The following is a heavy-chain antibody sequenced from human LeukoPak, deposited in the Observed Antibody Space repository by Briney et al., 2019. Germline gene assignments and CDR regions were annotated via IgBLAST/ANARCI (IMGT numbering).Heavy chain of an antibody. CDR1: GFTFSSYG. J-gene: IGHJ4*02. Sequence: GGSLRLSCAASGFTFSSYGMHWVRQAPGKGLEWVAFIRYDGSNKYYADSVKGRFTISRDNSKNTLYLQMNSLRAEDTAVYYCAKEGQWFGELTYFDYWGQGTLVTVSS. CDR2: IRYDGSNK. V-gene: IGHV3-30*02. D-gene: IGHD3-10*01. CDR3: AKEGQWFGELTYFDY.